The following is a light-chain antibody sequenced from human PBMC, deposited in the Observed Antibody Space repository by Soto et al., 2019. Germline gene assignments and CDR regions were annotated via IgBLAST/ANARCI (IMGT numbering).Light chain of an antibody. CDR3: QHYNNWPIT. Sequence: QSTCRLCLSRGESGSLSCRARQSVSNNYLAWYQQKPGQAPRLLIYGASSRATGIPVRFSGSGSGADFTLTISRLEPEDFAVYYCQHYNNWPITFGQGTRLEIK. J-gene: IGKJ5*01. CDR2: GAS. CDR1: QSVSNNY. V-gene: IGKV3-20*01.